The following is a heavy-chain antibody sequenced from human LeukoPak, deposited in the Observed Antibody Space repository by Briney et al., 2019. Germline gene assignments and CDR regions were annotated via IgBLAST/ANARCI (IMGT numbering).Heavy chain of an antibody. CDR3: AREEGDYGMDV. Sequence: SETLSLTCTVSGGSISSYDWSWIRQPAGKGLEWIGRIYTSGSTNHNPSLKGRVTMSVDTSKNQFSLKLSSVTAADTAVYYCAREEGDYGMDVWGQGSTVTVSS. D-gene: IGHD3-16*01. CDR1: GGSISSYD. CDR2: IYTSGST. V-gene: IGHV4-4*07. J-gene: IGHJ6*02.